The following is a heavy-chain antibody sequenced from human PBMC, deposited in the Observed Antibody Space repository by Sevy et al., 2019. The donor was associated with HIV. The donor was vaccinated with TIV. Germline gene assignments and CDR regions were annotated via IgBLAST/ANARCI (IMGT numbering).Heavy chain of an antibody. V-gene: IGHV3-21*01. J-gene: IGHJ1*01. CDR2: ISSSSSYI. Sequence: GGSLRLSCAASGFIFSTYSMNWVRQAPGKGLEWVSFISSSSSYIYYADSVKGRFTISRDNAKNSLYPQMNSLRAEDTAVYYCARARMEYSSSLEYFQYWGQGTLVTVSS. D-gene: IGHD6-6*01. CDR1: GFIFSTYS. CDR3: ARARMEYSSSLEYFQY.